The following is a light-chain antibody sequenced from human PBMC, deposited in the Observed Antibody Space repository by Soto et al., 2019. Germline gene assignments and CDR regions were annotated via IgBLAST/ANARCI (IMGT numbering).Light chain of an antibody. CDR1: QSVSSTY. V-gene: IGKV3-20*01. CDR3: QQYGASPWT. CDR2: GAS. Sequence: IVLTQSPGTLSLSSGERATLSCRASQSVSSTYLAWYQQKPGQAPRLLIYGASSRATGIPDRFSGSGSGTDFTLTIIRLEPEDFAVYYCQQYGASPWTFGQGTKVEVK. J-gene: IGKJ1*01.